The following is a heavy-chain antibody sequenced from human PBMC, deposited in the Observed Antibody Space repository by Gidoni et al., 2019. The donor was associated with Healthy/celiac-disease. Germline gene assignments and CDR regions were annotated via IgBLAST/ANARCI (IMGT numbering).Heavy chain of an antibody. D-gene: IGHD4-4*01. V-gene: IGHV3-33*01. J-gene: IGHJ4*02. Sequence: QVQLVESGGGVVQPGRSLRLSCAASGFTFSSDGMHWVRQAPGKGLEWVAVIWYDGSNKYYADSVKGRFTIARDNSKNTLYLQMNSLRAEDTAVYYCARDSPVTTGVLDYWGQGTLVTVSS. CDR2: IWYDGSNK. CDR3: ARDSPVTTGVLDY. CDR1: GFTFSSDG.